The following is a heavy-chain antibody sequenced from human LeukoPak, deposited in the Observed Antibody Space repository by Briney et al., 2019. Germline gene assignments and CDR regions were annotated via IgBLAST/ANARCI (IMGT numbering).Heavy chain of an antibody. CDR3: ARSGTAMAQGWFDP. D-gene: IGHD5-18*01. Sequence: SETLSLTCAVSGGSISSGGYSWSWIRQPPGKGLEWIGYIYHSGSTYYNPSLKSRVTISVDTSKNQFSLKLSSVTAADTAVYYCARSGTAMAQGWFDPWGQGTLVTVSS. J-gene: IGHJ5*02. V-gene: IGHV4-30-2*05. CDR1: GGSISSGGYS. CDR2: IYHSGST.